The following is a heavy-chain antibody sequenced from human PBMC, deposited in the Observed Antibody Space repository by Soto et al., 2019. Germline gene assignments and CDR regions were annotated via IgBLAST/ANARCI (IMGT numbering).Heavy chain of an antibody. Sequence: PSETLSLTCTVSGGSISSGDYYWSWIRQPPGKGLEWIGYIYYSGSTYYNPSLKSRVTISVDTSKNQFSLKLSSVTAAGTAVYYCARGPRLRFLEWLQVGIWGQGTLVTVSS. CDR2: IYYSGST. CDR3: ARGPRLRFLEWLQVGI. V-gene: IGHV4-30-4*01. D-gene: IGHD3-3*01. J-gene: IGHJ1*01. CDR1: GGSISSGDYY.